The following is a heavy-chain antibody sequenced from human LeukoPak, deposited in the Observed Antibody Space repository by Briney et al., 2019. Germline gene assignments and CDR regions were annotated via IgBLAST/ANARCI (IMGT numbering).Heavy chain of an antibody. Sequence: SGGSLRLSCAASGFTFSSYAMTWVRQAPGAGLEWVSILSYDGSARYYADSVKGRFTISRDNSKNTLYPQMNSLRAEDTAVYYCAKGXXXXXXXXXXXXXXDYWGXGTLVTX. J-gene: IGHJ4*02. V-gene: IGHV3-23*01. CDR1: GFTFSSYA. CDR2: LSYDGSAR. CDR3: AKGXXXXXXXXXXXXXXDY.